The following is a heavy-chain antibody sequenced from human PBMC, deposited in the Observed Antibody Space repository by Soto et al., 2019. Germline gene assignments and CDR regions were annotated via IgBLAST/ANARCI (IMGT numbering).Heavy chain of an antibody. CDR3: ARERREGLYYYYGMDV. CDR2: IYHSGST. Sequence: PSETLSLTCTVSGGSISSSSCYWGWIRQPPGKGLEWIGSIYHSGSTYYNPSLKSRVTISVDTSKNQFPLKLSSVTAADTAVYYCARERREGLYYYYGMDVWGQGTTVTVSS. V-gene: IGHV4-39*06. J-gene: IGHJ6*02. CDR1: GGSISSSSCY.